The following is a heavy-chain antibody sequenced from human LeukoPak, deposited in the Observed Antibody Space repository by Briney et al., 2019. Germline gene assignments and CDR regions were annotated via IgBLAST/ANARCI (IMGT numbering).Heavy chain of an antibody. CDR2: IYHRGRT. V-gene: IGHV4-38-2*02. CDR3: ARDGDFYYFDY. J-gene: IGHJ4*02. CDR1: GYSISSGNY. Sequence: SETLSLTCTVSGYSISSGNYWGWIRQPPGKGPEWIGSIYHRGRTYYNPSLKSRVSISVDTSKNQFSLRLSSVTAADTAVYYCARDGDFYYFDYWGQGTLVTVSS.